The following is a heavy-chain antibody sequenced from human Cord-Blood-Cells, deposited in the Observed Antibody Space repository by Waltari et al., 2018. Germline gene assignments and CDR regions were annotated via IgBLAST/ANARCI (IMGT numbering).Heavy chain of an antibody. CDR3: ARGPNYFDY. V-gene: IGHV3-7*01. J-gene: IGHJ4*02. Sequence: EVQLVESGGGLVQPGGSLRLSCAASGFTFSSSWMIWVRQAPGKGLEWVANIKQDGSEKYYVDSVKGRFTISRDNAKNSLYLQMNSLRAEDTAVYYCARGPNYFDYWGQGTLVTVSS. CDR2: IKQDGSEK. CDR1: GFTFSSSW.